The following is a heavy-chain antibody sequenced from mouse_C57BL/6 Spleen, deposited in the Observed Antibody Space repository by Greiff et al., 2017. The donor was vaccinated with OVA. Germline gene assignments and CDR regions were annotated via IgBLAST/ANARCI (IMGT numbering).Heavy chain of an antibody. J-gene: IGHJ2*01. Sequence: VKLVESGAELAKPGASVKLSCKASGYTFTSYWMHWVKQRPGQGLEWIGYINPSRGYTKYNQKFKDKATLTAAKSSSTAYMQRSSLTYEDSAVYYCARVDYGNPFDYGGQGTTLTVSA. CDR1: GYTFTSYW. V-gene: IGHV1-7*01. D-gene: IGHD2-1*01. CDR3: ARVDYGNPFDY. CDR2: INPSRGYT.